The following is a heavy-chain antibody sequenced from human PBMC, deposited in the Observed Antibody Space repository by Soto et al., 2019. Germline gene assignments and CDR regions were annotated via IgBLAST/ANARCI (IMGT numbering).Heavy chain of an antibody. Sequence: SETLALTCTFSGGSISIYYWSWIRQPPGKGLEWIGYIYYSGSTNYNPSLKSRVTISVDTSKNQFSLKLSSVTAADTAVYYCARDTSGSLEDAFDIWGQGTMVTVSS. CDR1: GGSISIYY. J-gene: IGHJ3*02. V-gene: IGHV4-59*01. D-gene: IGHD1-26*01. CDR3: ARDTSGSLEDAFDI. CDR2: IYYSGST.